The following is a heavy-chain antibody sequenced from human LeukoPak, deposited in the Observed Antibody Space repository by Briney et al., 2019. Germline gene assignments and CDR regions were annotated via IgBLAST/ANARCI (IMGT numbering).Heavy chain of an antibody. CDR1: GFIFNNYA. D-gene: IGHD5-12*01. J-gene: IGHJ4*02. CDR3: TWMATIFTVDY. V-gene: IGHV3-30*04. CDR2: ISYDGSNK. Sequence: PGGSLRLSCAASGFIFNNYAMHWVRQAPGKGLEWVAVISYDGSNKYYADSVKGRFTISRDNSKNTLYLQMNSLRTEDTGMYFCTWMATIFTVDYWGQGTLVTVSS.